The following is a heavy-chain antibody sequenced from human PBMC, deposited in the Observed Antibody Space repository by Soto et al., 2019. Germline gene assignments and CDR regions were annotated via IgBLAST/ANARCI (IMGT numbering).Heavy chain of an antibody. CDR1: GYSVSGDSTA. J-gene: IGHJ6*02. Sequence: SHTLSLTCAISGYSVSGDSTASNWISQSPSRGLEWLGRTYYRSKWYNDYAVSVKSRITINPDTSKNQFSLQLNSVTPEDTAVYYCARAHIVVVPAAIIYYDGMAAWGQGTRVTASS. CDR3: ARAHIVVVPAAIIYYDGMAA. V-gene: IGHV6-1*01. CDR2: TYYRSKWYN. D-gene: IGHD2-2*01.